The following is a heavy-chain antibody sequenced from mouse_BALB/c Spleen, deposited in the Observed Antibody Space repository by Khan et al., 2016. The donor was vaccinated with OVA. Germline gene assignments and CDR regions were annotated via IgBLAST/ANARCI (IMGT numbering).Heavy chain of an antibody. CDR2: ITYSGST. J-gene: IGHJ1*01. CDR3: ARRSV. Sequence: EVQLQESGPGLVKPSQSLSLTCTVTGYSITSDYAWNWIRQFPGNKLEWMGYITYSGSTSSNPSLQSRISITRDTSKNQFFLKLNSVTTEDTATYFCARRSVWGAGTTVTVSS. CDR1: GYSITSDYA. V-gene: IGHV3-2*02.